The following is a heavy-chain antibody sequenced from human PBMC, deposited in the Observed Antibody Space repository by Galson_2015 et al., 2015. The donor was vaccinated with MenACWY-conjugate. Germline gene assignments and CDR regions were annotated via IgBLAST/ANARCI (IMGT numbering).Heavy chain of an antibody. Sequence: SLRLSCAASGFTFSDAWMSWVRQAPGKGLELVGLIKSKTDGGTTDLTAPVKGRFTISRDDSKNTLYLQMNSLKAGDTAVYHCVTCDTDDMPWGADRYPLDHWGLGTLVTVSS. J-gene: IGHJ4*02. V-gene: IGHV3-15*01. CDR2: IKSKTDGGTT. CDR3: VTCDTDDMPWGADRYPLDH. CDR1: GFTFSDAW. D-gene: IGHD2-21*02.